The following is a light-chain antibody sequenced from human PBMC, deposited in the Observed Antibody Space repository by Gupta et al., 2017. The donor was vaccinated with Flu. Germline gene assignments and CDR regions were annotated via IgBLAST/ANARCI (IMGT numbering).Light chain of an antibody. CDR2: EVT. CDR3: STYASSNCLE. V-gene: IGLV2-14*01. CDR1: SSGVGGYNY. J-gene: IGLJ3*02. Sequence: STTISCTGTSSGVGGYNYDSENQRHPAEAPNLLVYEVTTRTPGVSTRFTGSKSGNTASLTIPALEEEDEADYYCSTYASSNCLEFGGGTKLTVL.